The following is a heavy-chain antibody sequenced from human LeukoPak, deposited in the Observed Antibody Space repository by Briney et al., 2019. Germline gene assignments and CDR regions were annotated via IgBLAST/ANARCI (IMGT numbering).Heavy chain of an antibody. Sequence: GGSLRLSCAASGFTFSSYAMHWVRQAPGKGLEWVAVISYDGSNKYYADSVKGRFTISRDNSKNSLYLQMNSLRAEDTAVYYCARDRNYEADHAFDIWGQGTMVTVSS. CDR1: GFTFSSYA. CDR3: ARDRNYEADHAFDI. D-gene: IGHD1-7*01. CDR2: ISYDGSNK. J-gene: IGHJ3*02. V-gene: IGHV3-30*04.